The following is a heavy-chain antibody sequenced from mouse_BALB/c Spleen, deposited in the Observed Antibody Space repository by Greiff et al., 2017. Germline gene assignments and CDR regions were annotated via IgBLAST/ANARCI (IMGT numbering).Heavy chain of an antibody. D-gene: IGHD1-1*01. Sequence: VQLHQSGAELMKPGASVKISCKATGYTFSSYWIEWVKQRPGHGLEWIGEILPGSGSTNYNEKFKGKATFTADTSSNTAYMQLSSLTSEDSAVYYCARKDYYGSWYFDVWGAGTTVTVSS. CDR2: ILPGSGST. V-gene: IGHV1-9*01. J-gene: IGHJ1*01. CDR3: ARKDYYGSWYFDV. CDR1: GYTFSSYW.